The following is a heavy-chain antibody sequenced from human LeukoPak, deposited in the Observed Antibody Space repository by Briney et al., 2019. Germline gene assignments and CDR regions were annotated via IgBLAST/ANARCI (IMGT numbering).Heavy chain of an antibody. CDR2: IRHDGSYQ. V-gene: IGHV3-30*02. CDR1: GFTFSSYG. CDR3: AKNRDSSDYPRDFDF. D-gene: IGHD3-22*01. J-gene: IGHJ4*02. Sequence: PGGSLRLSCAAFGFTFSSYGMHWLRQTPGKGLEWVAFIRHDGSYQQYEDSVKGRFTVSRDNSKDMVYLQMNSLRTEDTAVYYCAKNRDSSDYPRDFDFWXQGTLVTVSS.